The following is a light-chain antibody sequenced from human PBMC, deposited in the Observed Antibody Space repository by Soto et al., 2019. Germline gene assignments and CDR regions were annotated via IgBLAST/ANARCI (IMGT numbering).Light chain of an antibody. V-gene: IGKV3-20*01. CDR2: GAS. Sequence: EIVLTQSPATLSVSPGEGFNVSCRASQSVSSHVAWYQHKPGQATRLRIYGASSRDTGIPDRVSGSGSGTDVTLTISRLEPEDFAVSYCQQYGSSLITFGQGTRLEIK. CDR3: QQYGSSLIT. J-gene: IGKJ5*01. CDR1: QSVSSH.